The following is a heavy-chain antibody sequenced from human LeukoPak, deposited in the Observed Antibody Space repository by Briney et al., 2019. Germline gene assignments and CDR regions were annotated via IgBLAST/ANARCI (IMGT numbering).Heavy chain of an antibody. CDR3: AREAYCSSTSCYTLAFDI. V-gene: IGHV1-18*01. D-gene: IGHD2-2*02. J-gene: IGHJ3*02. Sequence: ASVKVSCKASGYTFTSYDITWVRQAPGQGLEWMGWISTDNGNTNYAQKLQGRVTMTTDTSTSTAYMELRSLRSDDTAMYYCAREAYCSSTSCYTLAFDIWGQGTMVTVSS. CDR2: ISTDNGNT. CDR1: GYTFTSYD.